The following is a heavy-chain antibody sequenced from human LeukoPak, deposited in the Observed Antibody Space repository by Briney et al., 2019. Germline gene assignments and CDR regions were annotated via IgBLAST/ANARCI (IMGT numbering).Heavy chain of an antibody. V-gene: IGHV1-69*13. J-gene: IGHJ3*02. CDR2: IIPIFGTA. CDR3: AKGLPDYTSSWSSAFDI. D-gene: IGHD6-13*01. CDR1: GGTFSSYA. Sequence: GASVKVSCKASGGTFSSYAISWVRQAPGQGLEWMGGIIPIFGTANYAQKFQGRVTITADESTSTAYMELSSLRSEDTAVYYCAKGLPDYTSSWSSAFDIWGQGTMVTVSS.